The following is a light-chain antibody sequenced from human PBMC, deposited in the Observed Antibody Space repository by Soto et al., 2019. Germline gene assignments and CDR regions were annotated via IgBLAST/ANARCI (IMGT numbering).Light chain of an antibody. J-gene: IGKJ4*01. V-gene: IGKV3-20*01. CDR3: QHYGSPPFT. CDR1: QSVPTNY. Sequence: EIVLTQSPGTLSLSPGERATLSCRASQSVPTNYLAWYQQKPGQAPRLLIYGASSRATGIPDRFSGSGSGTDFTLTISILEPEDFAVYHCQHYGSPPFTFAGWTKVESK. CDR2: GAS.